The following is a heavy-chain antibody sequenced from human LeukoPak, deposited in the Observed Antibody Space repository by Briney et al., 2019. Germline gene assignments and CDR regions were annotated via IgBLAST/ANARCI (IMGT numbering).Heavy chain of an antibody. J-gene: IGHJ4*02. V-gene: IGHV3-30*02. CDR3: AKGLYGSGPGGIDY. Sequence: GGSLRLSCAASGFIFSGYGMHWVRQAPGKGLEWVAFIRYDGSNTYYADSVKGRFTISKDNSKNTLYLQMNSLRGEDTAVYYCAKGLYGSGPGGIDYWGQGALVTVSS. CDR2: IRYDGSNT. D-gene: IGHD3-10*01. CDR1: GFIFSGYG.